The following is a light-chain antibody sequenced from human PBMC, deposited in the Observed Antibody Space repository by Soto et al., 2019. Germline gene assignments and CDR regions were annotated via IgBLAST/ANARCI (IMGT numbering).Light chain of an antibody. CDR1: QSIRKY. CDR3: QQSGDTPPWT. CDR2: AAS. V-gene: IGKV1-39*01. J-gene: IGKJ1*01. Sequence: DIQMTQSPSSLSASVGDRVIITCRASQSIRKYLNWYQHKPGKVPTLLLYAASSLQSGVPSRCSGSGSGAEFTLSITSLQAEDFATYYCQQSGDTPPWTCGEGTKVEIK.